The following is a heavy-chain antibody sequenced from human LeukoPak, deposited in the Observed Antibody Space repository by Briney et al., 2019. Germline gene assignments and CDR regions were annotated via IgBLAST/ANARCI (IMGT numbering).Heavy chain of an antibody. J-gene: IGHJ4*02. V-gene: IGHV3-30*02. CDR2: ISYDGSNK. CDR1: GFTFSSYG. CDR3: ARAVRYYDSSSYHDF. Sequence: GGSLRLSCAASGFTFSSYGMHWVRQAPGKGLEWVSFISYDGSNKYYADSVEGRFTISRDNSKNSLYLQMNSLRAEDTAVYYCARAVRYYDSSSYHDFWGQGTLVTVSS. D-gene: IGHD3-22*01.